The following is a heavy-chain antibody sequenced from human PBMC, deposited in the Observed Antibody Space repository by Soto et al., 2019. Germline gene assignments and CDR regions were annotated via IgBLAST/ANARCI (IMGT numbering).Heavy chain of an antibody. J-gene: IGHJ6*02. CDR2: IKSQADGGTI. D-gene: IGHD1-26*01. CDR3: ARRSGTYSPFYYYYGLDV. Sequence: PGGSLRLSCAASGFTFSKVWMNWVRQAPGEGLEWVGRIKSQADGGTIVYATPVKGRFTISRDDSKNTLYLQMNSLTTEDTAVYYCARRSGTYSPFYYYYGLDVWGQGTTVTVSS. CDR1: GFTFSKVW. V-gene: IGHV3-15*07.